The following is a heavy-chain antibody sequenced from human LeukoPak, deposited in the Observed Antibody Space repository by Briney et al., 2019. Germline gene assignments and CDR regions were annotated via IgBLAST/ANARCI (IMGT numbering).Heavy chain of an antibody. J-gene: IGHJ6*02. V-gene: IGHV4-34*01. CDR2: INHSGST. D-gene: IGHD2-15*01. Sequence: SETLSLTCAVYGGSFSGYYWSWIRQPPGKGLEWIGEINHSGSTNYNPSLKSRVTISVDTSKNQFSLKLSSVTAADTAVYYCARGVVVVVAATPRGYYYYGMDVWGQGTTVTVSS. CDR3: ARGVVVVVAATPRGYYYYGMDV. CDR1: GGSFSGYY.